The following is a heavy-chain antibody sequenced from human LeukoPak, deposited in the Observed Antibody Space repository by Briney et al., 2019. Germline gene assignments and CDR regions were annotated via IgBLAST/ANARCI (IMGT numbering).Heavy chain of an antibody. D-gene: IGHD3-9*01. J-gene: IGHJ4*02. V-gene: IGHV3-74*01. CDR3: ARDFDMGITPGDDFDF. CDR2: IKEDGTFT. Sequence: GGSLRLSCAASGFSFSKYWMHWVRQTPGEGLVWVSRIKEDGTFTSYADSVKGRFTISRDNARNTVFLQMNSLRAEDTAVYYCARDFDMGITPGDDFDFWGQGTLVTVSS. CDR1: GFSFSKYW.